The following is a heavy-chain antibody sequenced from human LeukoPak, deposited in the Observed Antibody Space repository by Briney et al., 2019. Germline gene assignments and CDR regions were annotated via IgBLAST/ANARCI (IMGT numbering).Heavy chain of an antibody. V-gene: IGHV3-23*01. D-gene: IGHD7-27*01. CDR3: AKDRPLNWGYYFDY. J-gene: IGHJ4*02. CDR2: ISGSGGST. Sequence: GGSLRLSCAASGFTFSSYAMSWVRQAPGKGLEWVSAISGSGGSTYYADSVKGRFTISRDTSKNTLYLQMNSLIAEDTDVYYCAKDRPLNWGYYFDYWGQGTLVTVSS. CDR1: GFTFSSYA.